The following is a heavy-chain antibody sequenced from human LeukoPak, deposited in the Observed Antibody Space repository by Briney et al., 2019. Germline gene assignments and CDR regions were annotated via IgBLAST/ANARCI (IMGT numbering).Heavy chain of an antibody. Sequence: SVKVSCKASGGTFISYAISWVRQAPGQGLEWLGGIIPIVDTANYAQKFQGRVTITADESTSTAYMELSSLRSEDTAVYYCARVSIAARLNYYYGMDVWGQGTTVTVSS. CDR2: IIPIVDTA. CDR3: ARVSIAARLNYYYGMDV. V-gene: IGHV1-69*13. D-gene: IGHD6-6*01. J-gene: IGHJ6*02. CDR1: GGTFISYA.